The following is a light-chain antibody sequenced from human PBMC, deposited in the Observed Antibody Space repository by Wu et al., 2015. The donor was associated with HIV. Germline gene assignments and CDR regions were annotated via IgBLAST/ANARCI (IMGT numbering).Light chain of an antibody. J-gene: IGKJ2*03. CDR3: QQYGSSPLYS. Sequence: EIVLTQSPGTLSLSPGQRATLSCRASQSVSSSYLAWYQQKPGQAPRLLIYGASSRATGIPDFTLTISRLEPEDTAVYYCQQYGSSPLYSFGQGTKLEIK. CDR1: QSVSSSY. CDR2: GAS. V-gene: IGKV3-20*01.